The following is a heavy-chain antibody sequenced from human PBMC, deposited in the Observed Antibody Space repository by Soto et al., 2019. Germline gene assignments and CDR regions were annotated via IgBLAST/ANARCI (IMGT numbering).Heavy chain of an antibody. J-gene: IGHJ4*02. CDR1: GFTFSSYG. CDR3: AKGPLYCSSTSCPGLSIDY. CDR2: ISYDGSNK. D-gene: IGHD2-2*01. Sequence: GGSLRLSCAASGFTFSSYGMHWVRQAPGKGLEWVAVISYDGSNKYYADSVKGRFTISRDNSKNTLYLQMNSLRAEDTAVYYCAKGPLYCSSTSCPGLSIDYWGQGTLVTVSS. V-gene: IGHV3-30*18.